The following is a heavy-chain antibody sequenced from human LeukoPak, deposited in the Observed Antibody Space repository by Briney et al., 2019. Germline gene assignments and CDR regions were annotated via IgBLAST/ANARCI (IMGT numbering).Heavy chain of an antibody. V-gene: IGHV4-39*07. D-gene: IGHD5-18*01. CDR1: GGSISSSSYY. Sequence: SETLSLTCTVSGGSISSSSYYWGWIRQPPGKGLEWTGSIYYSGSTYYNPSLKSRVTISVDTSKNQFSLKLSSVTAADTAVYYCARVGYSYGFQLSSHYYYYMDVWGKGTTVTVSS. CDR2: IYYSGST. J-gene: IGHJ6*03. CDR3: ARVGYSYGFQLSSHYYYYMDV.